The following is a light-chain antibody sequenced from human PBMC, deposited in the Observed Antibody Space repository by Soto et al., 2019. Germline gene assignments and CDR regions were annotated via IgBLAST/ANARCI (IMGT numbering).Light chain of an antibody. CDR2: KAS. V-gene: IGKV1-5*03. CDR3: QHYNSYSEV. Sequence: DIQMTQSPSTLSGSVGGRVTITCRASQTISSWLAWYQQKRGKAPKLLIYKASTLKSGVPSRFSGSGSGTEFTLTISSLQPDDFATYYCQHYNSYSEVFGQGTKVDIK. CDR1: QTISSW. J-gene: IGKJ1*01.